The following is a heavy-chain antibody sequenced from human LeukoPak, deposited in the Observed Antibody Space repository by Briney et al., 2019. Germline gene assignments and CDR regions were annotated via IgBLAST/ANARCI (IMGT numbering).Heavy chain of an antibody. V-gene: IGHV3-23*01. Sequence: GGSLRLSCAASGFTFSTYAMNWVRQAPGKGLEWVSAISGSGGSIYYADSVKGRFTISRDNSKNTLYLQMNSLRAEDTAVYHCAKLPYCAYFDYWGQGTLVSVSS. CDR2: ISGSGGSI. D-gene: IGHD2-21*01. J-gene: IGHJ4*02. CDR3: AKLPYCAYFDY. CDR1: GFTFSTYA.